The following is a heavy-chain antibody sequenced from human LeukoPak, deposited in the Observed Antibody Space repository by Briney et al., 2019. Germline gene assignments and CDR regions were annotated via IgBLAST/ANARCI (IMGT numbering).Heavy chain of an antibody. J-gene: IGHJ4*02. Sequence: APVKVSCKASGYTFTGYYMHWVRQAPGQGLEWMGWINPNSGGTNYAQKFQGRVTMTRDTSISTAYMELSRLRSDDTAVYYCARDRLGYCSSTSCYDNDYWGQGTLVTVSS. CDR2: INPNSGGT. V-gene: IGHV1-2*02. D-gene: IGHD2-2*01. CDR3: ARDRLGYCSSTSCYDNDY. CDR1: GYTFTGYY.